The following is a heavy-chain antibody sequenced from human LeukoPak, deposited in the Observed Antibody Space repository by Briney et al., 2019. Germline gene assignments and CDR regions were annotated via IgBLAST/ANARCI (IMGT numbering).Heavy chain of an antibody. CDR1: GGSISNYY. D-gene: IGHD6-13*01. CDR2: IYYSGST. J-gene: IGHJ4*02. CDR3: ARQGGYSSSPDF. Sequence: SETLSLTCTVSGGSISNYYWNWIRQPPGKGLEWIGYIYYSGSTNYNPSLKSRVTISVDTSKNQFSLKLSSVTAADTAVYYCARQGGYSSSPDFWGQGTLATVSS. V-gene: IGHV4-59*08.